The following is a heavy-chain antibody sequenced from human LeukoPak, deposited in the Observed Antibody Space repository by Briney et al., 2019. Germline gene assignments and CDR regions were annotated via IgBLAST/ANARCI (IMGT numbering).Heavy chain of an antibody. Sequence: GGSLRLSCAASGFTFSSYSVNWVRQAPGKGLEWVSSISSSSSYIYYADSAKGRFTISRDNAKNSLYLQMNSLRAEDTAVYYCARGMVRGVIESDAFDIWAKGQWSPSLQ. CDR1: GFTFSSYS. V-gene: IGHV3-21*01. CDR2: ISSSSSYI. D-gene: IGHD3-10*01. J-gene: IGHJ3*02. CDR3: ARGMVRGVIESDAFDI.